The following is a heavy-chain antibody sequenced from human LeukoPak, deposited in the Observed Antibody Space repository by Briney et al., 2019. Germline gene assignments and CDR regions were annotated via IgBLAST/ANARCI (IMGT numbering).Heavy chain of an antibody. CDR1: GFTFSSYW. J-gene: IGHJ4*02. CDR3: ARRIQGMAPYYLDY. Sequence: GGSLRLSCTASGFTFSSYWMHWVRQAPGKGLVWVSRINSDGGSTRYADSVKVRFTISRDNAKHTLYLQMNSLRAEDTAVYYCARRIQGMAPYYLDYWGQGTLVTVSS. V-gene: IGHV3-74*01. CDR2: INSDGGST. D-gene: IGHD5-24*01.